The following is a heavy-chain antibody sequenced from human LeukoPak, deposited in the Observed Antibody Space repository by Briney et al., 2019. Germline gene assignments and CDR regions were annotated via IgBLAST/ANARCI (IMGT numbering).Heavy chain of an antibody. J-gene: IGHJ6*03. CDR3: ASVDTAMYYYYMDV. V-gene: IGHV3-7*01. CDR1: GFTFSSYW. D-gene: IGHD5-18*01. CDR2: IKQDGSEK. Sequence: HPGGSLRLSCAASGFTFSSYWMSRVRQAPGKGLEWVANIKQDGSEKYYVDSVKGRFTISRDNAKNSLYLQMNSLRAEDTAVYYCASVDTAMYYYYMDVWGKGTTVTVSS.